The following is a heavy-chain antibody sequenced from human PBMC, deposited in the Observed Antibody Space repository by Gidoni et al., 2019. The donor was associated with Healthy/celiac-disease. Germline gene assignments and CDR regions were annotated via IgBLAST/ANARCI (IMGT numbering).Heavy chain of an antibody. V-gene: IGHV1-46*03. CDR2: INPSGGSS. J-gene: IGHJ4*02. CDR3: ARATPVVDGHYYDSSGYPGD. D-gene: IGHD3-22*01. Sequence: QVQLVQSGAEVKKPGASVKVSCKASGYTFTSYYMHWVRQAPGQGLEWMGIINPSGGSSSYAQKFQGRVTMTRDTSTSTVYMELSSLRSEDTAVYYCARATPVVDGHYYDSSGYPGDWGQGTLVTVSS. CDR1: GYTFTSYY.